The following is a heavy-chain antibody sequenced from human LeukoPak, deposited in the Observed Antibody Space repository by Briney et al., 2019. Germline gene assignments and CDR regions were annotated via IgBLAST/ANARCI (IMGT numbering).Heavy chain of an antibody. V-gene: IGHV3-21*01. D-gene: IGHD5-24*01. J-gene: IGHJ4*02. CDR2: ISSSSAYI. Sequence: GGSLRLSCAASGFTVSTNYMNWVRQAPGKGLEWVSSISSSSAYIHYADSVKGRFTISRDNAKNSLYLQMNSLRAEDTAVYYCARDRGVEMAAMGLDYWGQGTLVTVSS. CDR1: GFTVSTNY. CDR3: ARDRGVEMAAMGLDY.